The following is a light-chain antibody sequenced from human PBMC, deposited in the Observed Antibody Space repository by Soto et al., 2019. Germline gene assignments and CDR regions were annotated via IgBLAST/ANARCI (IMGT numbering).Light chain of an antibody. CDR2: KVS. J-gene: IGLJ1*01. CDR3: TSSKTESLYV. V-gene: IGLV2-14*01. Sequence: QSALTQPASVSGYPGQSITISCTGTSSDVGGSNYVSWYQQYPGKVPKLLINKVSNRPSGVSNRFSGSKSAYTASLTISGLQDEEEADYFCTSSKTESLYVFGTGTKVTV. CDR1: SSDVGGSNY.